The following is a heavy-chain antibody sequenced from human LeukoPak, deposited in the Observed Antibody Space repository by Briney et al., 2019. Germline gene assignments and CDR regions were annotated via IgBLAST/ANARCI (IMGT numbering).Heavy chain of an antibody. V-gene: IGHV4-59*01. D-gene: IGHD3-10*01. CDR3: ARGKPYYYGSGSYSLRYYFDY. J-gene: IGHJ4*02. Sequence: SETLSLTCTVSGGSISSYYWSWIRQPPGKGLEWIGYIYYSGSTNYNPSLKSRVTISVDTSKNQFSLKLSSVTAADTAVYYCARGKPYYYGSGSYSLRYYFDYWGQGTLVTVSS. CDR1: GGSISSYY. CDR2: IYYSGST.